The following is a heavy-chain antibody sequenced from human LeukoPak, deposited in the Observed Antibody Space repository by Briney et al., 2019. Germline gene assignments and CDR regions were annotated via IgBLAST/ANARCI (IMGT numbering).Heavy chain of an antibody. CDR2: ISSGRPTI. V-gene: IGHV3-48*04. J-gene: IGHJ4*02. Sequence: GGSLRLSCAASGFTFSSYGMNWVRQAPGTGLQWVSYISSGRPTINYADSERGRFTVSRDNAKSSLYLQMNNLRVEDTAVYYSARGGAARPDYWGQGTLVTVSS. D-gene: IGHD6-6*01. CDR3: ARGGAARPDY. CDR1: GFTFSSYG.